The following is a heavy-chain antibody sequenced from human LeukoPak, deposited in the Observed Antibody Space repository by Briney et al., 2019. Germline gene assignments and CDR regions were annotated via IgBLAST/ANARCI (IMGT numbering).Heavy chain of an antibody. CDR1: GFTFSSYW. J-gene: IGHJ4*02. D-gene: IGHD3-9*01. CDR3: ARVDYDILTGYSTNFDY. Sequence: GGSLRLSCAASGFTFSSYWMSWVRQAPGKGLEWVANIKQDGSEKYYVDSVKGRFTISRDNAKNSLYLQMNSLRAEDTAVYYCARVDYDILTGYSTNFDYWGQGTLVTVSS. V-gene: IGHV3-7*01. CDR2: IKQDGSEK.